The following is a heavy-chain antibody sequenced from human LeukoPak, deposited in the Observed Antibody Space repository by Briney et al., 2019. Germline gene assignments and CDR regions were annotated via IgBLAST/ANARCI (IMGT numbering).Heavy chain of an antibody. CDR3: ARDQAGSGHYADY. Sequence: GGSLRLSCAASGFTFSSYWMSWVRQTPGKGLEWVANIKQDGSEKYYVDSVKGRFTISRDNAKKSVYLQMNSLRAEDTAVYYCARDQAGSGHYADYWGQGTLVTVSS. CDR1: GFTFSSYW. D-gene: IGHD3-10*01. V-gene: IGHV3-7*01. J-gene: IGHJ4*02. CDR2: IKQDGSEK.